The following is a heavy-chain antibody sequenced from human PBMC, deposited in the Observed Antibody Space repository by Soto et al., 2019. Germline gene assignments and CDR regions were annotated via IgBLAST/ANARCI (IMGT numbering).Heavy chain of an antibody. J-gene: IGHJ4*02. V-gene: IGHV1-2*04. CDR1: GFTFTGYY. D-gene: IGHD6-13*01. Sequence: GASVKVSCKASGFTFTGYYMHWVRQAPGQGLEWIGWINPNSGVANYAQKFHDWVTITRDTSITTAYMELSGLKSDDTDVYFCAKDDAGHPDFWGQGTLVTVSS. CDR2: INPNSGVA. CDR3: AKDDAGHPDF.